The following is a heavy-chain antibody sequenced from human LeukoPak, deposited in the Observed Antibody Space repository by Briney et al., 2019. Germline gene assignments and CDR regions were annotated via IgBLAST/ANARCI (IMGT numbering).Heavy chain of an antibody. CDR1: GFTFDDYA. CDR3: TTIRGFCSGRSCLGY. D-gene: IGHD2-15*01. CDR2: ISWNSGSI. V-gene: IGHV3-9*01. J-gene: IGHJ4*02. Sequence: GGSLRLSCAASGFTFDDYAMHWVRQAPGKGLERVSGISWNSGSIGYADSVKGRFTISRDNAKNSLYLQMNSLKSEDTAVYYCTTIRGFCSGRSCLGYWGQGTLVTVSS.